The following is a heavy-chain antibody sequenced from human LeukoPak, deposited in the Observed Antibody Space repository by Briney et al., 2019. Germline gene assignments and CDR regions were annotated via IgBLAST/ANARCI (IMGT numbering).Heavy chain of an antibody. CDR1: GFTVITND. J-gene: IGHJ4*03. Sequence: RGSLRDSCAASGFTVITNDMTWVRQAPGKGLEWVSVLYSDGNTKYADSVQGRFTISRDNSKNTLYLEMNSLRPDDTAVYYCARGVDPLAANTLVSRGDGKLVTVSS. CDR2: LYSDGNT. CDR3: ARGVDPLAANTLVS. V-gene: IGHV3-53*01. D-gene: IGHD3-16*01.